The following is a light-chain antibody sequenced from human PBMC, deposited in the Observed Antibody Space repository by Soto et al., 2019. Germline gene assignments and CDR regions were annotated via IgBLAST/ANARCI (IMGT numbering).Light chain of an antibody. Sequence: EIVLTQSPGTLSVSPGESATLSCRASQSVRSYLAWYQQKPGQAPRLLIYGASSRATGIPDRFSGSGSGTDFTLTISRLEPEDFAVYYCQQYGSAWTFGQGTKVDIK. CDR2: GAS. CDR1: QSVRSY. V-gene: IGKV3-20*01. J-gene: IGKJ1*01. CDR3: QQYGSAWT.